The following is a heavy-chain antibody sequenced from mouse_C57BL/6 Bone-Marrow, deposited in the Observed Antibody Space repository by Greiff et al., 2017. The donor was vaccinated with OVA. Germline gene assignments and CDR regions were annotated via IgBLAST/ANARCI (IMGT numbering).Heavy chain of an antibody. CDR2: IYPGSGNT. J-gene: IGHJ4*01. Sequence: QVQLQQSGAELVRPGASVKLSCKASGYTFTDYYINWVKQRPGQGLEWIARIYPGSGNTYYNEKFKGKATLTAEKSSSTAYMQLSSLTSEDSAVYFCARGEVVAYYYAMDYWGQGTSVTVSS. V-gene: IGHV1-76*01. CDR3: ARGEVVAYYYAMDY. CDR1: GYTFTDYY. D-gene: IGHD1-1*01.